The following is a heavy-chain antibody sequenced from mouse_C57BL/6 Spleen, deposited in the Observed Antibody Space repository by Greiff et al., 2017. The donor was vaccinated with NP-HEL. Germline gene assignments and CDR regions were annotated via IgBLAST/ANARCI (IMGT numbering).Heavy chain of an antibody. J-gene: IGHJ2*01. CDR2: IDPSDSET. CDR1: GYTFTSYW. CDR3: ARRGRIYYFDY. V-gene: IGHV1-52*01. D-gene: IGHD3-3*01. Sequence: QVQLQQPGAELVRPGSSVKLSCKASGYTFTSYWLHWVKQRPIQGLEWIGNIDPSDSETHYNQKFKDKATLTVDKSSSTAYMQLSSLTSEDSAVYYCARRGRIYYFDYWGQGTTLTVSS.